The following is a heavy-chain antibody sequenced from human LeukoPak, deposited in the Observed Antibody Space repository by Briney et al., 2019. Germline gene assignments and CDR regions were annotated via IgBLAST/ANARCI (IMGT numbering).Heavy chain of an antibody. V-gene: IGHV3-21*01. Sequence: GGSLRLSCAASGFTFSSYSMNWVRQAPGKGLEWVSSISSSSIYIYYADSVKGGFTISRDNAKNSLYLQMNSLRAEDTAVYYCARGPVDTTMVKGSFYWGQGTLVTVSS. D-gene: IGHD5-18*01. CDR1: GFTFSSYS. CDR2: ISSSSIYI. CDR3: ARGPVDTTMVKGSFY. J-gene: IGHJ4*02.